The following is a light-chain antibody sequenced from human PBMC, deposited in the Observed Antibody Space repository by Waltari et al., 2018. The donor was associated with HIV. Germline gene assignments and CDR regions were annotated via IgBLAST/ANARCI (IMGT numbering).Light chain of an antibody. J-gene: IGLJ3*02. CDR1: SSDVGGYNY. CDR2: EVN. Sequence: QSALTQPPSASGSPGQSVTISCTGTSSDVGGYNYVSWYQQHPGKAPKLMIYEVNKRPSGVPDRFSGSKSGTSASLAITGLQAEDEADYYCQSYDSRLTVWVFGGGTKVTVL. V-gene: IGLV2-8*01. CDR3: QSYDSRLTVWV.